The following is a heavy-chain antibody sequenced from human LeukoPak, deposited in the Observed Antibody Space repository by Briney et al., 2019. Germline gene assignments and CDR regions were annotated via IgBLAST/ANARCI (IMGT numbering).Heavy chain of an antibody. J-gene: IGHJ4*02. D-gene: IGHD3-16*01. CDR1: GFTFSSYW. CDR3: ARSRYGDY. V-gene: IGHV3-7*01. Sequence: GGSLRLSCAASGFTFSSYWMIWVRQAPGKGPEWVANIKQDGGEKSYVDSVKGRFTISRDNAKNSLYLQINSLRAEDTAVYYCARSRYGDYWGQGTLVTVSS. CDR2: IKQDGGEK.